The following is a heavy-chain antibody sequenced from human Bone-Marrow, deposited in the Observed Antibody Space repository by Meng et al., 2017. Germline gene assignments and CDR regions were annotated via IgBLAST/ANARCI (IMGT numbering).Heavy chain of an antibody. D-gene: IGHD6-13*01. CDR2: ISYDGSNK. J-gene: IGHJ4*02. Sequence: LSLTCAASGFTFSSYAMHRVRQAPGKGLEWVAVISYDGSNKYYADSVKGRFTISRDNSKNTLYLQMNSLRAEDTAVYYCASRAAAVPLDYWGQGTLVTVSS. V-gene: IGHV3-30*01. CDR1: GFTFSSYA. CDR3: ASRAAAVPLDY.